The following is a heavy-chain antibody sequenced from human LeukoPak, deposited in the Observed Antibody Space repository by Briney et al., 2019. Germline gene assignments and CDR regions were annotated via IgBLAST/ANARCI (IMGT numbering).Heavy chain of an antibody. V-gene: IGHV1-18*01. D-gene: IGHD4-17*01. CDR3: ARDYFPSWVTSPTKHNFDY. J-gene: IGHJ4*02. CDR1: GYTFTSYG. CDR2: ISAYNGNI. Sequence: HWASVKVSCKASGYTFTSYGITWVRQAPGQGLEWMGWISAYNGNINYVQKLQGRIIMTTDTSTSTAYMELRSLRSDDTAVYYCARDYFPSWVTSPTKHNFDYWGQGTLVTVSS.